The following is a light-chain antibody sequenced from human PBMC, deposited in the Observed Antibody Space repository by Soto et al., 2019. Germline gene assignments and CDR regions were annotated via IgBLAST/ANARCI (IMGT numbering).Light chain of an antibody. V-gene: IGKV2-28*01. CDR3: MQALQIPPT. CDR2: LGS. Sequence: DIVMTQSPLSLPVTPGEPASMSCRSSQSLLHSNDYNYLDWYLQKPGQSPQLLIYLGSNRASGVPDRFSSSGSGTDFTLEISRVEAEDVGVYYCMQALQIPPTFGQGTRMEIK. CDR1: QSLLHSNDYNY. J-gene: IGKJ5*01.